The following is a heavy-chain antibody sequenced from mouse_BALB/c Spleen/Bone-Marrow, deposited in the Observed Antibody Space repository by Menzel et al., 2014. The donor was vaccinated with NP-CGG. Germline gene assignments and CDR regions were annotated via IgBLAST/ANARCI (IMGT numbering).Heavy chain of an antibody. Sequence: VKLQESGAEVVKPGASVKMSGKALGYTFTTYPIEWMKQNHGKSLEWIGNFHPFNDDTKYNEKFKDKAKLTVEKSSSTVYLEVSRLTSDDSAIYYCARKGPRNAMDYWGQGTSVTVSS. CDR3: ARKGPRNAMDY. D-gene: IGHD3-3*01. V-gene: IGHV1-47*01. J-gene: IGHJ4*01. CDR2: FHPFNDDT. CDR1: GYTFTTYP.